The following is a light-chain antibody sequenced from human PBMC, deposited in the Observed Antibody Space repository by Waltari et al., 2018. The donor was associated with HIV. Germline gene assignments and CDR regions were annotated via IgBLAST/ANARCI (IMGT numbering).Light chain of an antibody. J-gene: IGKJ1*01. CDR3: QQYDSYSPWT. CDR1: QSISTY. Sequence: DIQMTQSPSTLSASVGDRVTITCRASQSISTYLAWYQQKPGKAPKLLIYKASNLESGVPSRFTGSGSGTEFTLTISSLQPDDFATYYCQQYDSYSPWTFGQGTKVEIK. CDR2: KAS. V-gene: IGKV1-5*03.